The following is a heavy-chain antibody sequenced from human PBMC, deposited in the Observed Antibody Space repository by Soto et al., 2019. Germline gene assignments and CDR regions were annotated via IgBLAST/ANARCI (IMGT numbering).Heavy chain of an antibody. CDR2: IYSGGST. J-gene: IGHJ4*02. CDR3: ARGSGSLYYFDF. V-gene: IGHV3-53*01. Sequence: GGSLRLSCAASGFSVSTHYMTWVRQAPGKGLEWVSVIYSGGSTYYADSVKGRFTISRDNSKNTLHLQMNSLRAEDTAVYYCARGSGSLYYFDFWGRGTLVTVSS. CDR1: GFSVSTHY. D-gene: IGHD1-26*01.